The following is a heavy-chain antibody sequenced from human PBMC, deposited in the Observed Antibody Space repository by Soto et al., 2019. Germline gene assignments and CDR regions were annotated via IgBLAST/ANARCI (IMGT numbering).Heavy chain of an antibody. V-gene: IGHV1-18*01. CDR1: GYGFTTYG. CDR3: ARGGYGDY. CDR2: ISAHNGNT. Sequence: QVHLVQSGAEVKKPGASVKVSCKGSGYGFTTYGITWVRQAPGQGLEWMAWISAHNGNTNYAQKVQGRVTVTRDTSTSTAYMELRSLRYDGTAVYYCARGGYGDYWGQGALVTVSS. J-gene: IGHJ4*02. D-gene: IGHD1-1*01.